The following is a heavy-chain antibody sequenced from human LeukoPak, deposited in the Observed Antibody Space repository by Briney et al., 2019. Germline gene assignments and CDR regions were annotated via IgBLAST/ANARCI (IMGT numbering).Heavy chain of an antibody. D-gene: IGHD6-13*01. CDR1: GFTFSSSA. V-gene: IGHV3-23*01. CDR3: AKLEKYSSSWYDHRDWYFDL. J-gene: IGHJ2*01. Sequence: GGSLRLSCAASGFTFSSSAMSWVRQAPGKGLEWVSSISGSGSGGSTYYADSVKGRFTISRDNSKNTLYLQMNSLRAEDTAVYYCAKLEKYSSSWYDHRDWYFDLWGRGTLVTVSS. CDR2: ISGSGSGGST.